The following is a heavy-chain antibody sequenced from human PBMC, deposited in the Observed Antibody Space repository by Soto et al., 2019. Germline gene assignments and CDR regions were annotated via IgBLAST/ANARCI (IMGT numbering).Heavy chain of an antibody. J-gene: IGHJ6*02. CDR1: GFTVSSNY. CDR2: IYSGGST. Sequence: EVQLVETGGGLIQPGGSLRLSCAASGFTVSSNYMSWVRQAPGKGLVWVSVIYSGGSTYYADSVRGRFTISRDNSKNTLYLQMKSLRAEDTAVYYCARDPPAKRHGMDVWGQGTTVTVSS. CDR3: ARDPPAKRHGMDV. V-gene: IGHV3-53*02.